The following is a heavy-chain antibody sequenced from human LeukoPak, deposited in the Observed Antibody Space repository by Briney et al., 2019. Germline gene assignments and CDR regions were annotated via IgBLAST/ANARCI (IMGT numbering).Heavy chain of an antibody. CDR2: ISYDGGNK. CDR1: GFTFSSYG. V-gene: IGHV3-30*18. J-gene: IGHJ5*02. D-gene: IGHD6-19*01. Sequence: HPGKSLRLSCAASGFTFSSYGMHWVRQAPGKGLEWVAVISYDGGNKYYADSVKGRFTISRDNSKNSLYLQMNSLRAEDTAVYCCAKSVAGNLNWFDPWGQGTLVTVSS. CDR3: AKSVAGNLNWFDP.